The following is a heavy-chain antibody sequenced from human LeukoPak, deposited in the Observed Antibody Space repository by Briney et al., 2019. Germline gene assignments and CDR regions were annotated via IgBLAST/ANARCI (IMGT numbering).Heavy chain of an antibody. D-gene: IGHD6-19*01. Sequence: SGGSLRLSCAASGFTFNRFWMHWVRQAPGKGLVWVSRIISDGSSTNYADSVKGRFTISRDNAKNTLYLQMNSLRAEGTALYYCAREDVDITVATSGAFDIWGQGTMVTVSS. CDR3: AREDVDITVATSGAFDI. CDR1: GFTFNRFW. V-gene: IGHV3-74*01. CDR2: IISDGSST. J-gene: IGHJ3*02.